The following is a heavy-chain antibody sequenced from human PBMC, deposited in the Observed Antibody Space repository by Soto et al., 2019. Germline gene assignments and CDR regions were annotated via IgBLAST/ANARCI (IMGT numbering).Heavy chain of an antibody. Sequence: VGSLRLSCVVSGRTFRSYAMSWVRQAPGKGLEWVSGISGGGAGTYYADSVKGRFTISRDPSTTTLFLDMYSLGAEDTAIYYCAKGRKPDHDDGLCAFDSWGQGVLVTVS. D-gene: IGHD3-3*01. J-gene: IGHJ4*02. CDR3: AKGRKPDHDDGLCAFDS. CDR1: GRTFRSYA. V-gene: IGHV3-23*01. CDR2: ISGGGAGT.